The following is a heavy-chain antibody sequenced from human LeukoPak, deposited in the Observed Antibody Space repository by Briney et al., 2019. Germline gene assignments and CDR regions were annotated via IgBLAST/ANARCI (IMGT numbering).Heavy chain of an antibody. CDR2: IYRDVSNT. J-gene: IGHJ3*02. V-gene: IGHV3-74*01. CDR1: GFTFSSYW. CDR3: ARGEMTYDFDI. D-gene: IGHD5-24*01. Sequence: PGGSLRLSCAASGFTFSSYWMHWVRQAPGMGLVWVSHIYRDVSNTNYADSVKGRFTISRDNAKNTLYLQMNSLRAEDTAVYYCARGEMTYDFDIWGQGTMVTVSS.